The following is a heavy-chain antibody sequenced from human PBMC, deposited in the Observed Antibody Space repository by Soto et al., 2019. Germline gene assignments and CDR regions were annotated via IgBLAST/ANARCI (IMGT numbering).Heavy chain of an antibody. V-gene: IGHV4-4*02. Sequence: SETLSLTCAVSSGSISSSNWWSWVRQPPGKGLEWIGEIYHSGSTNYNPSLKSRVTISVDKSKNQFSLKLSSVTAADTAVYYCARVLCCVNCSSTSCQVNWFDPWGQGTLVTVSS. CDR3: ARVLCCVNCSSTSCQVNWFDP. CDR2: IYHSGST. CDR1: SGSISSSNW. J-gene: IGHJ5*02. D-gene: IGHD2-2*01.